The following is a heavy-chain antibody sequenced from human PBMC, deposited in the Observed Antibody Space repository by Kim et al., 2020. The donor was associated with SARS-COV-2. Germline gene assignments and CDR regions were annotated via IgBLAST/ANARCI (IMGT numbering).Heavy chain of an antibody. D-gene: IGHD3-3*01. CDR2: IYYSGST. V-gene: IGHV4-39*01. CDR1: GGSISSSSYY. Sequence: SETLSLTCTVSGGSISSSSYYWGWIRQPPGKGREWIGSIYYSGSTYYNPSLKSRVTISVDTSKTQFSLRLSSVTAAVTAVNYCGRHNREWLDIYPSWFDPWGQATLVTVSS. CDR3: GRHNREWLDIYPSWFDP. J-gene: IGHJ5*02.